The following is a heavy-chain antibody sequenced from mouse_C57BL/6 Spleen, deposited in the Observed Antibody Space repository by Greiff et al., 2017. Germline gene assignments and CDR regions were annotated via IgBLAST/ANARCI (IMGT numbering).Heavy chain of an antibody. CDR3: ARSDDGYYPAWFAY. CDR1: GYAFSSYW. CDR2: IYPGDGDT. V-gene: IGHV1-80*01. J-gene: IGHJ3*01. Sequence: VQLQQSGAELVKPGASVKISCKASGYAFSSYWMNWVKQRPGKGLEWIGQIYPGDGDTNYNGKFKGKATLTADKSSSTAYMQLSSLTSEDSAVYFCARSDDGYYPAWFAYWGQGTLVTVSA. D-gene: IGHD2-3*01.